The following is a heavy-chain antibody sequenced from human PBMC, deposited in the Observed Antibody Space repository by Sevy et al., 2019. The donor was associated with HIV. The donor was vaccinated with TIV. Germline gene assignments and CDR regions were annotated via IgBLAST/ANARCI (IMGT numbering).Heavy chain of an antibody. V-gene: IGHV1-46*01. J-gene: IGHJ5*02. CDR2: VNPSGGST. CDR3: ARGSGGRSGWFDP. CDR1: GYTFISYY. D-gene: IGHD2-15*01. Sequence: ASVKVSCKASGYTFISYYMNWVRQAPGQGLEWMGIVNPSGGSTSYAQKFQGRVTMTRDTSTSTVYMELSRLRSEDTAVYYCARGSGGRSGWFDPWGQGTLVTVSS.